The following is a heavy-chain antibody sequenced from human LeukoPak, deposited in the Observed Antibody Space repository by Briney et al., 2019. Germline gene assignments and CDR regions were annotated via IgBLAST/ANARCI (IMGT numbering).Heavy chain of an antibody. CDR2: IIPIFGTT. D-gene: IGHD3-22*01. CDR3: ASRTYTYDSSGYYRRNYYFDP. V-gene: IGHV1-69*13. Sequence: SVKVSCKASGGTFSSYAISWVRQAPGQGLEWMGGIIPIFGTTNYAQKLQGRVTITADESTSTAYMELSSLRSEDTAVYYCASRTYTYDSSGYYRRNYYFDPWGQGTLVTVSS. CDR1: GGTFSSYA. J-gene: IGHJ4*02.